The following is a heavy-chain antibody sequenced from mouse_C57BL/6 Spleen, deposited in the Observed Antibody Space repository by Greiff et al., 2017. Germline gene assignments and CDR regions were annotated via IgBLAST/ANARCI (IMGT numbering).Heavy chain of an antibody. J-gene: IGHJ1*03. V-gene: IGHV2-9*01. CDR2: LWGGGST. D-gene: IGHD5-2*01. Sequence: VKLVESGPGLVAPSQSLSITCTFSGFSLPRSGVALVRQPPGTGLAWLGVLWGGGSTNYNSALMSRLSISKDNVKSQVFLKMNSLQTEDTARYYWAKEGNIPGYFDVWGTGTTVTVSS. CDR1: GFSLPRSG. CDR3: AKEGNIPGYFDV.